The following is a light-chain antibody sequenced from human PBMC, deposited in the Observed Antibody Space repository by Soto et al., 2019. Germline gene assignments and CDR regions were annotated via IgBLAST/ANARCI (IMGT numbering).Light chain of an antibody. J-gene: IGLJ2*01. V-gene: IGLV2-8*01. CDR1: SSDVGGYNY. CDR2: EVA. Sequence: QSALTQPPSASGSPGQSVTISCTGTSSDVGGYNYVSWYQQHPGKAPKLLIYEVAKRPSGVPDRFSGSKSGNTASLTVSGLQAEDEDDYYCSSYGGSNNLMVFGGGTKLTVL. CDR3: SSYGGSNNLMV.